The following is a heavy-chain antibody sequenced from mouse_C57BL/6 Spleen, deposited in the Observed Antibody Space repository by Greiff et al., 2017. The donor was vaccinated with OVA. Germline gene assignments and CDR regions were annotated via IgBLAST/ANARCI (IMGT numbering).Heavy chain of an antibody. V-gene: IGHV1-18*01. D-gene: IGHD1-1*01. CDR3: ARRHYGSSPYYYAMDY. CDR2: INPNNGGT. J-gene: IGHJ4*01. CDR1: GYTFTDYN. Sequence: EVQLQQSGPELVKPGASVKIPCKASGYTFTDYNMDWVKQSHGKSLEWIGDINPNNGGTIYNQKFKGKATLTVDKSSSTAYMELRSLTSEDTAVYYCARRHYGSSPYYYAMDYWGQGTSVTVSS.